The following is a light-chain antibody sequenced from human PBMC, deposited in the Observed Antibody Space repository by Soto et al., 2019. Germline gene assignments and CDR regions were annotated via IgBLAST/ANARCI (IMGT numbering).Light chain of an antibody. CDR3: MQALQAPT. CDR2: LGS. Sequence: DIVMTQSPLSLPVTPGEPASISCMSSQSLLHSNGYNYLDWYLQKPGQSPQLLIYLGSTRDSGVPDRFSGSGSGTDFTLKISRVEAEDVGVYYCMQALQAPTFGQGTNVEIK. CDR1: QSLLHSNGYNY. J-gene: IGKJ1*01. V-gene: IGKV2-28*01.